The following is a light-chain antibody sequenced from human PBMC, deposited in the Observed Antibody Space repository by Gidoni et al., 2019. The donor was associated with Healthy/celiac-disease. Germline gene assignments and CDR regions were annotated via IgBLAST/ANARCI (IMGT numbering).Light chain of an antibody. J-gene: IGKJ4*01. CDR1: QSVSSSY. CDR3: QQYGSSPLT. CDR2: GAA. V-gene: IGKV3-20*01. Sequence: EIVLTQSPGTLSLSPGERATLSCRASQSVSSSYLAGYQQKPGQAPRLLIYGAASRATGIPDRFSGSGSGTDFTVTVSRLEPEDFAVYYCQQYGSSPLTFGGGTKVEIK.